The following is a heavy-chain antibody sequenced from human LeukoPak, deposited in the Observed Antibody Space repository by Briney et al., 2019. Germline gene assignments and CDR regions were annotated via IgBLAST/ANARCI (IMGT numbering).Heavy chain of an antibody. V-gene: IGHV3-49*04. D-gene: IGHD3-16*01. J-gene: IGHJ3*02. CDR3: TRGPRGGAFDI. CDR2: IRSKAYGGTT. CDR1: GFTFSSYA. Sequence: GGSLRLSCAASGFTFSSYAMTWVRQAPGKGLEWVGFIRSKAYGGTTEYAASVKGRFTISRDDSKSIAYLQMNSLKTEDTAVYYCTRGPRGGAFDIWGQGTMVTVSS.